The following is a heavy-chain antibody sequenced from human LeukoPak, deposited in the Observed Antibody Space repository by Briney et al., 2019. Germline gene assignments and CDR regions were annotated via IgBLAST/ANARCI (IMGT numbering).Heavy chain of an antibody. CDR1: GSNFRAYW. Sequence: GALRLSCTTSGSNFRAYWMSWVRQAPGKGLEWVANINQDGSAKNYVDSVKGRFTISRDNAKNSLYLQMNSLRAEDTAVYYCARDGKGFYVDYWGQGTLVTVSS. J-gene: IGHJ4*02. V-gene: IGHV3-7*01. CDR3: ARDGKGFYVDY. CDR2: INQDGSAK. D-gene: IGHD4-23*01.